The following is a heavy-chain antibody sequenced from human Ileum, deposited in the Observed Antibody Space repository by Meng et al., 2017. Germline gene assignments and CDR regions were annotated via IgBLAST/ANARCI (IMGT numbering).Heavy chain of an antibody. J-gene: IGHJ4*02. Sequence: SETLSLTCTVSGYSISSGYYWGWIRQPPGKGLEWIGNIYHGGSTYYNPSLKSRVTISVDTSKNQFSLKLSSVTAADTAVYFCARDARKLDYYGSGSYDFDYWGQGTLVTVSS. V-gene: IGHV4-38-2*02. CDR2: IYHGGST. CDR1: GYSISSGYY. CDR3: ARDARKLDYYGSGSYDFDY. D-gene: IGHD3-10*01.